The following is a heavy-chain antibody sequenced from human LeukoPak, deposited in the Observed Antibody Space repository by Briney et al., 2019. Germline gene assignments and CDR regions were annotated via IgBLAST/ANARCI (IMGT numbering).Heavy chain of an antibody. D-gene: IGHD2-15*01. CDR2: ISSSSSYI. CDR1: GFFFSSDS. V-gene: IGHV3-21*01. Sequence: GGSLRLSCLAFGFFFSSDSMNWVRQAPGKGLEWVSSISSSSSYIYYADSVKGRFTISRDNAKNSLYLQMNSLRAEDTAVYYCARDAAYCSGGSCYFGYWGQGTLVTVSS. J-gene: IGHJ4*02. CDR3: ARDAAYCSGGSCYFGY.